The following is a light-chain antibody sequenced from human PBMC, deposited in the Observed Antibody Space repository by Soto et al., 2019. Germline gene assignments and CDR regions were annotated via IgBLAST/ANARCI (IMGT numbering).Light chain of an antibody. J-gene: IGKJ3*01. CDR2: SVS. CDR1: ERVPSSS. CDR3: QQYGTSPFT. Sequence: ILLTQSPGTLSLSPGERATLSCRSSERVPSSSLAWYQQKPGQAPHLLIYSVSSRAAGIPDRFSGSGSGTDFTLTISGLEPADFAQYYCQQYGTSPFTFGPGTRVNIK. V-gene: IGKV3-20*01.